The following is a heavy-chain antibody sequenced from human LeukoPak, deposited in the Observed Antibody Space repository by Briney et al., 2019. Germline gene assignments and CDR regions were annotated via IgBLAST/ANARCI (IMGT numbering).Heavy chain of an antibody. D-gene: IGHD5-12*01. CDR2: IKSKTDGCTT. CDR3: EFRYSGHHYFDY. J-gene: IGHJ4*02. V-gene: IGHV3-15*01. Sequence: PGGSLRLSCAASGFTFSNAWMSWVRQAPGKGLEWVGRIKSKTDGCTTDYAGPGKGKFTIARDDTKRKVYMQMNRRKNEDTAVYYCEFRYSGHHYFDYWGQGTLVTVSS. CDR1: GFTFSNAW.